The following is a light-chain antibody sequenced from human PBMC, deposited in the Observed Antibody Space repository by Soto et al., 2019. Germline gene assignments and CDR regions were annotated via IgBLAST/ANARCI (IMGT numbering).Light chain of an antibody. J-gene: IGLJ2*01. Sequence: QSALTQAPSVSGAPGQRVTISCTGSSSNIGAGYNVQWYQHLPGTAPKLLIYANDNRPSGVPDRFSGSKSGTSASLAITGLQAEDEADYYCQSYDSSLSSSVFGGGTKLTVL. CDR2: AND. CDR1: SSNIGAGYN. V-gene: IGLV1-40*01. CDR3: QSYDSSLSSSV.